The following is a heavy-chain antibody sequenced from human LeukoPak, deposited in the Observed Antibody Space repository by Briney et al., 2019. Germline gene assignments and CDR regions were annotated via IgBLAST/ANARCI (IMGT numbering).Heavy chain of an antibody. CDR1: GGSINNYY. D-gene: IGHD3-10*01. Sequence: SSETLSLTCTVSGGSINNYYWSWIRQPPGKGLEWIGYIYYSGSTNYNPSLKSRVTISLDTSKNQFSLKLSSVTAADTAVYYCARAVLLWFGVTVGVMDVWGKGTTVTVSS. V-gene: IGHV4-59*01. CDR2: IYYSGST. J-gene: IGHJ6*03. CDR3: ARAVLLWFGVTVGVMDV.